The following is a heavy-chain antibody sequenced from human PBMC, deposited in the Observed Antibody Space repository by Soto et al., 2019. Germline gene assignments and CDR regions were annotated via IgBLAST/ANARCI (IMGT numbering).Heavy chain of an antibody. Sequence: EVQLVESGGGLVQPGGSLRLYCAASGFTFSSYWMSWVRQAPGKGLEWVANIKQDGSEKYYVDSVKGRFTISRDNAKNSLYLQMNSLRAEDTAVYYCAREGEWELLVPGDYWGQGTLVTVSS. V-gene: IGHV3-7*01. J-gene: IGHJ4*02. CDR3: AREGEWELLVPGDY. D-gene: IGHD1-26*01. CDR2: IKQDGSEK. CDR1: GFTFSSYW.